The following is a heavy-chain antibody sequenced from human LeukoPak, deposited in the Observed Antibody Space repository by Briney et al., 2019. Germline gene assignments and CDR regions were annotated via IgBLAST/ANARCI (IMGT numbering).Heavy chain of an antibody. Sequence: SETLSLTCGVYGGSFSGYYWSWIRQPPGKGLEWIGEINHSVSTHYNPSLRSRVTMSVDPSKSQFSLKLRSVTAADTAVYYCARGESIAVAGACYFDYWGQGTLVTVSS. V-gene: IGHV4-34*01. CDR3: ARGESIAVAGACYFDY. D-gene: IGHD6-19*01. CDR2: INHSVST. J-gene: IGHJ4*02. CDR1: GGSFSGYY.